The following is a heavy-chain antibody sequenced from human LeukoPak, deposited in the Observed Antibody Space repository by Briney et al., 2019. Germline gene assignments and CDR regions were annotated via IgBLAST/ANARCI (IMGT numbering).Heavy chain of an antibody. J-gene: IGHJ4*02. CDR1: DGSIISGHYY. D-gene: IGHD5-18*01. Sequence: PSQTLSLTCTVSDGSIISGHYYWTWIRQHPGKGLEWIGYIYYSGSTSHNPSLKSRVIISVDTSKNQFSLKLSSVTAADTAVYYCARGGYSYDHYFDYWGQGTLVTVSS. CDR2: IYYSGST. V-gene: IGHV4-31*03. CDR3: ARGGYSYDHYFDY.